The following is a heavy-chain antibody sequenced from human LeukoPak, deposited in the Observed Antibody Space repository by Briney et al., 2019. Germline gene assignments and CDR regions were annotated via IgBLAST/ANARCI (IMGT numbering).Heavy chain of an antibody. D-gene: IGHD6-19*01. CDR3: ARQLGAVAGY. V-gene: IGHV5-51*01. CDR2: IYTGDTDN. J-gene: IGHJ4*02. CDR1: GSFFTSYW. Sequence: GASLQICCEGSGSFFTSYWIGCGRPLPGKREEWMGIIYTGDTDNKYSPSCQGKITISAYKSISTAYLQWSSLKASDTAMYYCARQLGAVAGYWGQGTLVTVSS.